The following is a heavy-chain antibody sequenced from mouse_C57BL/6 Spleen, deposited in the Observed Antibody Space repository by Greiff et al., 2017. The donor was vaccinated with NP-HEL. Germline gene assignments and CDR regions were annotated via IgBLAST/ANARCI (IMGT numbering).Heavy chain of an antibody. V-gene: IGHV2-5*01. CDR1: GFSLTSYG. CDR2: IWRGGST. CDR3: AKNDNYSNYVLAY. D-gene: IGHD2-5*01. J-gene: IGHJ3*01. Sequence: QVQLKQSGPGLVQPSQSLSITCTVSGFSLTSYGVHWVRQSPGKGLEWLGVIWRGGSTDYTAAFMSRMSITKDNSKSQVFFKMNSLQADDTAIYYCAKNDNYSNYVLAYWGQGTLVTVSA.